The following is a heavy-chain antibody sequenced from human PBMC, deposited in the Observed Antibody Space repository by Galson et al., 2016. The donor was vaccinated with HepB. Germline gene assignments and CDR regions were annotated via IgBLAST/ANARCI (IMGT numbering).Heavy chain of an antibody. Sequence: CAISGDSVSSSGAWNWNWIRQSPSRGLEWLGRTYYRSKWYNDYAVSVKSRIIINADTSENQFSLQLNSVTPEDTAVYYCARGYCSGGSCYDAREVFDYWGQGTLVTGSS. CDR1: GDSVSSSGAW. CDR2: TYYRSKWYN. CDR3: ARGYCSGGSCYDAREVFDY. V-gene: IGHV6-1*01. J-gene: IGHJ4*02. D-gene: IGHD2-15*01.